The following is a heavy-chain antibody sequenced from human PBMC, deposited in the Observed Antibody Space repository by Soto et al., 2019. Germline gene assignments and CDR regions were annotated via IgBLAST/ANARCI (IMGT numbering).Heavy chain of an antibody. Sequence: QVQLVESGGGVVQPGRSLRLSCAASGFTFSSYGMHWVRQAPGKGLEWVAVIWYEGSNKYYADSVKGRFTISRDNSKNTLYPQRNSLRAEDTAVYYCASVPPRYSSASDDYYYGMDVWGQGTTVTVSS. CDR1: GFTFSSYG. J-gene: IGHJ6*02. CDR2: IWYEGSNK. D-gene: IGHD6-6*01. V-gene: IGHV3-33*01. CDR3: ASVPPRYSSASDDYYYGMDV.